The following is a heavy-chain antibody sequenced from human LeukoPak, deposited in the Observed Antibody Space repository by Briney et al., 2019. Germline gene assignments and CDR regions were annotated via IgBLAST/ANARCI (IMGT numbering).Heavy chain of an antibody. V-gene: IGHV3-48*02. D-gene: IGHD6-25*01. CDR3: ARDAAATALGMDV. CDR2: ISRSGITK. Sequence: GGSLRLSCVASGFTFTTYSMNWVRQAPGKGLEWISYISRSGITKHHADSVEGRFTISRDNDKKSLYLQMDSLRDNDTAVYYCARDAAATALGMDVWGPGTTVIVSS. CDR1: GFTFTTYS. J-gene: IGHJ6*02.